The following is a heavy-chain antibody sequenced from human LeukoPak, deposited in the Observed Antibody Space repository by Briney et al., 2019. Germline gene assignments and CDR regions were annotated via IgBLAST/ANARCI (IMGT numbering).Heavy chain of an antibody. D-gene: IGHD1-26*01. J-gene: IGHJ4*02. V-gene: IGHV4-61*02. CDR1: GGSVRRGNYY. Sequence: SQTLSLTCTVSGGSVRRGNYYWTWIRQPAGSGLEWIGRIYTSGTTDYNPSLKSRVTISVDTSKNQFSLKLSSVTAADTAVYYCARHLSKSGSSLGYWGQGTLVTVSS. CDR2: IYTSGTT. CDR3: ARHLSKSGSSLGY.